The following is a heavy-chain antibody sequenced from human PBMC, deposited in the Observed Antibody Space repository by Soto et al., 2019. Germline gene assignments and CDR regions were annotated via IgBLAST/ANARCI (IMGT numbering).Heavy chain of an antibody. Sequence: ASVKVSCKASGYTFNIYGISWLRQAPGQGLEWMGWISPYNDNKKYAQNLQGRVTMTTDTSTSTAYMELRSLRSDDTAVYYCAGELSALGTIDLWGQGTLVTVSS. D-gene: IGHD1-7*01. CDR2: ISPYNDNK. J-gene: IGHJ5*02. CDR1: GYTFNIYG. V-gene: IGHV1-18*01. CDR3: AGELSALGTIDL.